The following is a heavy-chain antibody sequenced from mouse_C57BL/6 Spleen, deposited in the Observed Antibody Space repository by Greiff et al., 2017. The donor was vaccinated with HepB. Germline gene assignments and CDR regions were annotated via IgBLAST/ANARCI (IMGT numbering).Heavy chain of an antibody. CDR1: GYSITSGYY. Sequence: DVKVEESGPGLVKPSQSLSLTCSVTGYSITSGYYWNWIRQFPGNKLEWMGYISYDGSNNYNPSLKNRISITRDTSKNQFFLKLNSVTTEDTATYYCARVIYYYGSSSHFDYWGQGTTLTVSS. J-gene: IGHJ2*01. CDR3: ARVIYYYGSSSHFDY. D-gene: IGHD1-1*01. V-gene: IGHV3-6*01. CDR2: ISYDGSN.